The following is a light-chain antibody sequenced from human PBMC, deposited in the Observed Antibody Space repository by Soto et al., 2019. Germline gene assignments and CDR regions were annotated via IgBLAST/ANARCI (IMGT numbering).Light chain of an antibody. CDR3: SSFTTTSTHV. Sequence: QSALTQPASLSGSPGQSITISCTGTSSDIGAYDYVSWFQQHPGKVPKLMISEVNNRPSGVSNRFSGSKSGNTAYLTISGLQVEDEAEYFCSSFTTTSTHVFGTGTKVTVL. J-gene: IGLJ1*01. V-gene: IGLV2-14*01. CDR2: EVN. CDR1: SSDIGAYDY.